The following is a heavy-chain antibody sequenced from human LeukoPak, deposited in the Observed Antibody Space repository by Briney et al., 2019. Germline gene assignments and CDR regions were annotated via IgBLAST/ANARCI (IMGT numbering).Heavy chain of an antibody. CDR1: GYTFTSYD. D-gene: IGHD3-22*01. V-gene: IGHV1-8*01. CDR3: ARGIRTVVVITTYYFDY. J-gene: IGHJ4*02. Sequence: GASVKVSCKASGYTFTSYDINWVRQATGQGLEWMGWMNPNSGNAGYAQKFQGRVTMTRNTSISTAYMELSSLRSEDTAVYYCARGIRTVVVITTYYFDYWGQGTLVTVSS. CDR2: MNPNSGNA.